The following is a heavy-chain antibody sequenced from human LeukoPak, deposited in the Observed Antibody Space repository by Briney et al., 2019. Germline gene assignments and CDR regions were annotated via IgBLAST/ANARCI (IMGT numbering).Heavy chain of an antibody. D-gene: IGHD4-17*01. CDR3: TTRNRGYGDWGPEGTEYFQH. CDR1: GYTLTELS. J-gene: IGHJ1*01. V-gene: IGHV1-24*01. CDR2: FDPEDGET. Sequence: GASVKVSCKVSGYTLTELSMHWVRQAPGKGLEWMGGFDPEDGETIYAQKFQGRVTMTEDTSTDTAYKELSSLRSEDTAVNYCTTRNRGYGDWGPEGTEYFQHWGQGTLVTVSS.